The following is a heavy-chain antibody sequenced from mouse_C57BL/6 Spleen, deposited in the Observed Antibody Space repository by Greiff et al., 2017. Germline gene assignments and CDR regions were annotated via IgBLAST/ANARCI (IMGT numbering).Heavy chain of an antibody. V-gene: IGHV1-64*01. J-gene: IGHJ3*01. Sequence: QVQLQQPGAELVKPGASVKLSCKASGYTFTSYWMHWVKQRPGQGLEWIGMIHPNSGSTNYNEKFKSKATLTVDKSSSTAYMQLSSLTSEDSAVYYCARSEDGYYVGFGYWGQGALVTVSA. CDR2: IHPNSGST. D-gene: IGHD2-3*01. CDR1: GYTFTSYW. CDR3: ARSEDGYYVGFGY.